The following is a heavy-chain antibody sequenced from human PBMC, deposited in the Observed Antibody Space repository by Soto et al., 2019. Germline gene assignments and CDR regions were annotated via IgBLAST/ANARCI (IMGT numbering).Heavy chain of an antibody. J-gene: IGHJ5*02. Sequence: PGGSLRLSCAASGFTFSSYWMSWVRQAPGKGLQWVANIKQDGSEKYYVDSVKGRFTISRDNSKNTLYLQMNSLRAEDTAVYYCAKHYVRGGTWNNWFDPWGQGTLVTVSS. CDR1: GFTFSSYW. V-gene: IGHV3-7*05. D-gene: IGHD3-10*02. CDR3: AKHYVRGGTWNNWFDP. CDR2: IKQDGSEK.